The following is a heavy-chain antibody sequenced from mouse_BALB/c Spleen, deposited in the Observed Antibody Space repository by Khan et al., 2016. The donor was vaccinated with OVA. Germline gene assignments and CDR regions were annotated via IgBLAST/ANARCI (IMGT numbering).Heavy chain of an antibody. D-gene: IGHD4-1*01. CDR1: GYSITSDYA. J-gene: IGHJ3*01. V-gene: IGHV3-2*02. Sequence: EVQLQESGPGLVKPSQSLSLTCTVTGYSITSDYAWNWIRQFPGNKLEWMGYIGYSGSTSYNPSLKSRISITRDTSKNQFFLQLNSVTTEDTATXYCARLGPGFAYWGQGTLVTVSA. CDR2: IGYSGST. CDR3: ARLGPGFAY.